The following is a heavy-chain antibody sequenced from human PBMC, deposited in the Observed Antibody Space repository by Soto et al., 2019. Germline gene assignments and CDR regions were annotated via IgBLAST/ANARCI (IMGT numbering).Heavy chain of an antibody. D-gene: IGHD6-13*01. Sequence: EVQLVESGGGLVQWGGSLRLYCAASGFTVSRYDMPWVRQDTGKRLEWVSAIGTAGDPYYSDSVKGRFTISRENAENSLFLQMNSLRVGDTAVYYCARKIAEGGGVVAFDIWGQGTMVIISS. CDR2: IGTAGDP. CDR3: ARKIAEGGGVVAFDI. V-gene: IGHV3-13*05. CDR1: GFTVSRYD. J-gene: IGHJ3*02.